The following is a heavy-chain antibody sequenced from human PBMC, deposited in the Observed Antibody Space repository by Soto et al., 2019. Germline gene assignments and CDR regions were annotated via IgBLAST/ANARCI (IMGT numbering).Heavy chain of an antibody. CDR3: AREGPLAWLAPGGGNYFDY. J-gene: IGHJ4*02. CDR2: ISSSSSYI. CDR1: GFTFSSYS. Sequence: GGSLRLSCAASGFTFSSYSMNWVRQAPGKGLEWVSSISSSSSYIYYADSVKGRFTISRDNAKNSLYLQMNSLRAEDTAVYYCAREGPLAWLAPGGGNYFDYWGQGTLVTVSS. D-gene: IGHD6-19*01. V-gene: IGHV3-21*01.